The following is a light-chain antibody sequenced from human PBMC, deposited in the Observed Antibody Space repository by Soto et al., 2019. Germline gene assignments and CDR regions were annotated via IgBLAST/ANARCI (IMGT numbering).Light chain of an antibody. V-gene: IGKV3-11*01. CDR2: GAS. CDR1: QSVHTF. Sequence: IVFTQSPDTLSLSPGEGASLSCRASQSVHTFLAWYQQKPGQPPRLLIYGASTRATGVPARFSGSGSGTDFTLTISSLEPEDFAVYYCHQRSNWPPDTFGQGTRLEI. J-gene: IGKJ5*01. CDR3: HQRSNWPPDT.